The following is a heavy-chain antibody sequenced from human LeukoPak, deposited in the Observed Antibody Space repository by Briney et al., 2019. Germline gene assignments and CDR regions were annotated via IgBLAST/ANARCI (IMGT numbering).Heavy chain of an antibody. CDR3: ARRDIVVVVSASDY. V-gene: IGHV3-23*01. CDR1: GFTFSSYG. J-gene: IGHJ4*02. D-gene: IGHD2-15*01. Sequence: GGTLRLSCAASGFTFSSYGMSWVRQAPGKGLEWVSAISGSGGSTYYADSVKGRFTMSRDNSKNTVYLQMNSLRVDDTAVYYCARRDIVVVVSASDYWGQGTLVTVSS. CDR2: ISGSGGST.